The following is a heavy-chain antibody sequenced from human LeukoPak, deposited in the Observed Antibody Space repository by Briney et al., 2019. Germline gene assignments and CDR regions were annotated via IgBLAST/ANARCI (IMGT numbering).Heavy chain of an antibody. CDR1: GGSISSSSYY. D-gene: IGHD3-16*01. V-gene: IGHV4-61*01. CDR2: IYYSGST. CDR3: ARDGAAVGP. J-gene: IGHJ5*02. Sequence: SETLSLTCTVSGGSISSSSYYWSWIRQPPGKGLEWIGYIYYSGSTNYNPSLKSRVTISVDTSKNQFSLKLSSVTAADTAVYYCARDGAAVGPWGQGTLVTVSS.